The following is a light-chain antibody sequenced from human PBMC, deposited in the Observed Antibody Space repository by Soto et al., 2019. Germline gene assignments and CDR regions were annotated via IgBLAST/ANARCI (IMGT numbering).Light chain of an antibody. V-gene: IGLV1-36*01. CDR2: YND. CDR1: NSNIGSNA. CDR3: ATWDDRLTAWV. J-gene: IGLJ3*02. Sequence: QSVLTQSPSVSGAPRQSVIISCSGNNSNIGSNAVHWYQQLPGKAPKLLMYYNDMLPSGVSDRFSGSKSGTSASLAISGLQSEDEGDYYCATWDDRLTAWVLGGGTKLTVL.